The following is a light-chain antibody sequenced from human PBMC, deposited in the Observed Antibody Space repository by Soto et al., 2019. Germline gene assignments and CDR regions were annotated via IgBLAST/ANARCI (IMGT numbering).Light chain of an antibody. CDR3: HQYGSSPYT. V-gene: IGKV3-20*01. J-gene: IGKJ2*01. CDR1: QSVSSSY. CDR2: GAS. Sequence: EIVLTQSPGTLSLSPGERATLSCRASQSVSSSYLAWYQQKPGQAPRLLIYGASSRATGIPDRFSGSGSAKDFPLTISSLEPEDFAVYYCHQYGSSPYTFGQGTKLEIK.